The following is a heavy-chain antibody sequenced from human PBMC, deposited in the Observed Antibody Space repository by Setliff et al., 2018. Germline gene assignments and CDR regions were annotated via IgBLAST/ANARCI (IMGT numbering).Heavy chain of an antibody. Sequence: PSETLSLTCTVSGGSITSSSYYWGWVRQPPGKGLEWIGTIFWSGTTYYNPSLNSRGTISVDTSRDQFSLRLSSVTAADTAIYYCARDRLRGWFDPWGQGTLVTVSS. D-gene: IGHD2-21*02. V-gene: IGHV4-39*07. CDR3: ARDRLRGWFDP. CDR2: IFWSGTT. J-gene: IGHJ5*02. CDR1: GGSITSSSYY.